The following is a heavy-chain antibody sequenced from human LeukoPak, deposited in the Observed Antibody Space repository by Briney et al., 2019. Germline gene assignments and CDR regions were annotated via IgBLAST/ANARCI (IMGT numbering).Heavy chain of an antibody. J-gene: IGHJ5*02. CDR2: IYYSGST. Sequence: PSETLSLTCTVSGVSISSYYWSWIRQPPGKGLEWIGYIYYSGSTNYNPSLKSRVTISVDTSKNQFSLKLSSVTAADTAVYYCARGQYYYDSSGRNWFDPWGQGTLVTVSS. D-gene: IGHD3-22*01. CDR3: ARGQYYYDSSGRNWFDP. V-gene: IGHV4-59*01. CDR1: GVSISSYY.